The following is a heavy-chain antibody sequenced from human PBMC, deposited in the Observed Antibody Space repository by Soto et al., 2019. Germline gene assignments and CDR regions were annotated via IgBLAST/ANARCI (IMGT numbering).Heavy chain of an antibody. Sequence: EVQRVESGGGLIPPGGSLRLSCAASGFTVSSNYMSWVRQAPGKGLEWVSVIYSGGSTYYADSVKGRFTISRDNSKNTLYLQMNSLRAEDTAVYYCARDGYSSSWYYDYYYGMDVWGQGTTVTVSS. V-gene: IGHV3-53*01. D-gene: IGHD6-13*01. CDR3: ARDGYSSSWYYDYYYGMDV. J-gene: IGHJ6*02. CDR2: IYSGGST. CDR1: GFTVSSNY.